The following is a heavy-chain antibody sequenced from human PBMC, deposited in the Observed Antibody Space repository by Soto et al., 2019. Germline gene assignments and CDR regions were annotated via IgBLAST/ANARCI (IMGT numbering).Heavy chain of an antibody. CDR1: GFTFSSYA. CDR3: AKGLRFMEH. V-gene: IGHV3-30-3*02. CDR2: ISNDGMNT. D-gene: IGHD1-1*01. J-gene: IGHJ1*01. Sequence: PGGSLRLSCVASGFTFSSYALHWVRQAPGKGLEWVALISNDGMNTFYAESVKGRMTVSRDKAEKTMYLQMNSLTAEDTAVYYCAKGLRFMEHWGQGTVVTVSS.